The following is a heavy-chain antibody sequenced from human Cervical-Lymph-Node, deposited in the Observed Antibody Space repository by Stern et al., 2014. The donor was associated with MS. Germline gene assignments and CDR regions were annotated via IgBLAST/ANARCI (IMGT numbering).Heavy chain of an antibody. CDR2: IRGKAYGGTT. Sequence: VQLVESGGGLVQPGRSLRLSCTASGFTFGDYAMSWFRQAPGKGLEWGGFIRGKAYGGTTDYAASVRGRFTISRDDSKSIAYLQMNSLKIEDAGVYYCTRGVRGNDYYGMDVWGQGTTVTVSS. V-gene: IGHV3-49*03. J-gene: IGHJ6*02. D-gene: IGHD3-10*01. CDR3: TRGVRGNDYYGMDV. CDR1: GFTFGDYA.